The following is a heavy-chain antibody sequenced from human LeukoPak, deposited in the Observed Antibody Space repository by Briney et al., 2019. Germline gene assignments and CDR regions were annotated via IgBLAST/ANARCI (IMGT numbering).Heavy chain of an antibody. V-gene: IGHV3-30*01. J-gene: IGHJ4*02. CDR1: GFIFSNYA. Sequence: GGSLRLSCAASGFIFSNYAMHWVRQAPGKGLEWVALISSDGSKTYHADSVKGRFSISRDNSKITLYLQLYSLRAEDTSVYYCARDSTYWYDSGSSGPHYFDYWGQGTLVTVSS. CDR3: ARDSTYWYDSGSSGPHYFDY. CDR2: ISSDGSKT. D-gene: IGHD3-10*01.